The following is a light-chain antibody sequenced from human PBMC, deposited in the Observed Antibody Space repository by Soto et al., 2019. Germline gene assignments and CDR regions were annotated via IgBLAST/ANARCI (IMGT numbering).Light chain of an antibody. CDR1: KLGDKY. CDR2: QDT. J-gene: IGLJ2*01. V-gene: IGLV3-1*01. Sequence: SYELTQPPSVSVSPGQTASITCSGDKLGDKYVCWYQQKAGQSPVLVIYQDTKRPPGIPERLSGSNTGNTATLTISGTQAMDEADYYCQAWDSSTVVFGGGTKPTVL. CDR3: QAWDSSTVV.